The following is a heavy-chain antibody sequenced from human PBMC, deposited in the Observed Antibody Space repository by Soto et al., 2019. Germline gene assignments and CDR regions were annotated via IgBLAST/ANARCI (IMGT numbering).Heavy chain of an antibody. J-gene: IGHJ6*02. D-gene: IGHD6-13*01. Sequence: QVQLVQSGAEVKKPGASVKVSCKVSGYTLTELSMHWVRQAPGKGLEWMGGFDPEDCETIYAQKFQGRVTMTEDTSTETAYMELSSLRSEDTAVYYCATKGRWYVGYYYYGMDVWGQGTTVTVSS. CDR3: ATKGRWYVGYYYYGMDV. CDR1: GYTLTELS. V-gene: IGHV1-24*01. CDR2: FDPEDCET.